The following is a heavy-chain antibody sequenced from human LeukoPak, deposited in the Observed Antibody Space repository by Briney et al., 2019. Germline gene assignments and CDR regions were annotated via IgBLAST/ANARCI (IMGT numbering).Heavy chain of an antibody. Sequence: ETLSLTCTVSGGSISSGGYYWSWVRQAPGKGLECVSAIDRGVGSTYYADSVKGRFTISRDNSKNTLYLQMNNLRADDTAVYYCVKKGQADDYGNPDWGQGALVTVSP. CDR2: IDRGVGST. CDR3: VKKGQADDYGNPD. D-gene: IGHD4-17*01. V-gene: IGHV3-23*01. CDR1: GGSISSGGYY. J-gene: IGHJ4*02.